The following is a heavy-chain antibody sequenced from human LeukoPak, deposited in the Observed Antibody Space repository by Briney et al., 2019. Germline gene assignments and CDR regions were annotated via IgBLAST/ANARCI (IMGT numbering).Heavy chain of an antibody. J-gene: IGHJ6*02. CDR3: AKNYDILTGYYEDGMDV. CDR1: GFTFSSYG. CDR2: ISYDGSNK. V-gene: IGHV3-30*18. Sequence: GGSLRLSCAASGFTFSSYGMHWVRQAPGKGLEWVAVISYDGSNKYYADSVKGRFTTSRDNSKHTLYLQMNSLRAEDTAVYYCAKNYDILTGYYEDGMDVWGQGTTVTVSS. D-gene: IGHD3-9*01.